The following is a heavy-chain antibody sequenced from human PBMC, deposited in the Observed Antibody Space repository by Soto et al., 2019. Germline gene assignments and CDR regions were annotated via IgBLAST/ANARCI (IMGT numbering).Heavy chain of an antibody. V-gene: IGHV1-3*01. Sequence: ASVKVSFKASGYTFTSYAMLWVRQAPGQRLEWMGWINAGNGNTKYSQKFQGRVTITADESTSTAYMELSSLRSEDTAVYYCARDVSGYYPFDYWGQGTLVTVSS. CDR1: GYTFTSYA. CDR3: ARDVSGYYPFDY. D-gene: IGHD3-22*01. CDR2: INAGNGNT. J-gene: IGHJ4*02.